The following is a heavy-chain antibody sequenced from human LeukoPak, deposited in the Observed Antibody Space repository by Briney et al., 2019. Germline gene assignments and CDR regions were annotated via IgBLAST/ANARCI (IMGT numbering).Heavy chain of an antibody. CDR1: AFTFDDYA. CDR3: AKGSRAARLGIYFDY. V-gene: IGHV3-9*01. J-gene: IGHJ4*02. CDR2: ISWNSGSI. D-gene: IGHD6-6*01. Sequence: RSLRLSCAASAFTFDDYAMHWVRQAPGKGLEWVAGISWNSGSIGYAASVKGRFPISRDNAKNSLYLQMNTLRAEDTALYYCAKGSRAARLGIYFDYWGQGTLVTVSS.